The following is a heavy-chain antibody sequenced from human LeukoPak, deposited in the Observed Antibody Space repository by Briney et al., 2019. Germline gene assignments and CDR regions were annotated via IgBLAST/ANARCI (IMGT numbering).Heavy chain of an antibody. CDR1: GFTFSSYA. CDR2: ISYDGSNK. J-gene: IGHJ4*02. V-gene: IGHV3-30-3*01. D-gene: IGHD6-19*01. CDR3: ARASSGWYRIFDY. Sequence: GGSLRLSCAASGFTFSSYAMHWVREAPGKGVEWVAVISYDGSNKYYADSVKGRFTISRDNSKNTLYLQMNSLRAEDTAVYYCARASSGWYRIFDYWGQGTLVTVSS.